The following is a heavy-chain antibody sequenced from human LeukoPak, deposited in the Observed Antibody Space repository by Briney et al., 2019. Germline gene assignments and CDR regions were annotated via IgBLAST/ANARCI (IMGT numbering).Heavy chain of an antibody. V-gene: IGHV3-30*03. Sequence: GGSLRLSCAASGFTFSSYGMHWVRQSPGRGLEWVSFISFDGSNEFYADSLKGRFTISRDNSKDTLYLQMDSLRAEDTALYYCAREEHDYLWGSYRYYYYYGIDVWGQGTTVTVSS. D-gene: IGHD3-16*02. J-gene: IGHJ6*02. CDR3: AREEHDYLWGSYRYYYYYGIDV. CDR1: GFTFSSYG. CDR2: ISFDGSNE.